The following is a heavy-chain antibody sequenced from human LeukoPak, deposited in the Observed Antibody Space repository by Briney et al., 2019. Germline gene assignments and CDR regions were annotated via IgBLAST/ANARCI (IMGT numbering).Heavy chain of an antibody. Sequence: GESLKISCEGSGYRFTSYWIGWVRQMPGKGLEWMAMIYPGDSDARYSPSFEGQVTISADKSIATAYLQWSGLKASDTAMYYCARHISDCGGDCPFDYWGQGTLVTVSS. CDR2: IYPGDSDA. CDR3: ARHISDCGGDCPFDY. J-gene: IGHJ4*02. V-gene: IGHV5-51*01. CDR1: GYRFTSYW. D-gene: IGHD2-21*02.